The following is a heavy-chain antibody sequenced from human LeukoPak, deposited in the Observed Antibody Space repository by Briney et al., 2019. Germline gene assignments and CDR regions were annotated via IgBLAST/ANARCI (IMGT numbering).Heavy chain of an antibody. J-gene: IGHJ4*02. D-gene: IGHD3-22*01. CDR1: GFSFGAHA. CDR3: AKDRGYYVDTGTINF. V-gene: IGHV3-23*01. Sequence: GGSLRLSCAASGFSFGAHAMHWVRQAPGMGLEWVSGVGGGGQRTHYADSVKGRFTISRDNSKNTLYLQMNSLRAEDTAIYYCAKDRGYYVDTGTINFWGQGTLVTVSS. CDR2: VGGGGQRT.